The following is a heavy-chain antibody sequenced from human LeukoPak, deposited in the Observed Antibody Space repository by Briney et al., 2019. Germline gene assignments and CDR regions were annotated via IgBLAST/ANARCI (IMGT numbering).Heavy chain of an antibody. CDR1: GFTFSSYW. CDR2: IKEDGSEK. Sequence: GGSLRLSCTASGFTFSSYWMNWVRQAPGKGLEWVANIKEDGSEKYYVDSVKGRFTISRDNAKNTLYLQMDSLRAEDTAVYYCARQRFCDYWGQGTLVTVSS. J-gene: IGHJ4*02. CDR3: ARQRFCDY. D-gene: IGHD3-3*01. V-gene: IGHV3-7*01.